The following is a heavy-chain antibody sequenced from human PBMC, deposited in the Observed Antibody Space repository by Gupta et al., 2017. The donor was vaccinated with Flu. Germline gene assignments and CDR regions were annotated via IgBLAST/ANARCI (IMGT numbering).Heavy chain of an antibody. Sequence: NINWVRQAPGKGVDCGSFISSDSEYIYTADAGKFRFTSSRDNAKNSLYLKMNSLSAEDTAVYYWARGGYGSPSEPGPLDYWGHGTLVTVSS. J-gene: IGHJ4*03. CDR1: N. CDR2: ISSDSEYI. CDR3: ARGGYGSPSEPGPLDY. D-gene: IGHD6-6*01. V-gene: IGHV3-21*01.